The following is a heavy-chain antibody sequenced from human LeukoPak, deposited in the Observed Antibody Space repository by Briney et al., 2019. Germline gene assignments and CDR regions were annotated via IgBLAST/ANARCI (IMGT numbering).Heavy chain of an antibody. CDR1: GGSILKRY. D-gene: IGHD6-19*01. J-gene: IGHJ3*02. CDR2: VYSSGST. Sequence: SETLSLACTVSGGSILKRYWSWIRQPPTKGMEWISYVYSSGSTTYNPSLGSRVTISVDTSKNQFPLNLNSVPAADTAVYFCARVSLGQEQWVARAPNTFDIWGLGTMVAVSS. CDR3: ARVSLGQEQWVARAPNTFDI. V-gene: IGHV4-59*11.